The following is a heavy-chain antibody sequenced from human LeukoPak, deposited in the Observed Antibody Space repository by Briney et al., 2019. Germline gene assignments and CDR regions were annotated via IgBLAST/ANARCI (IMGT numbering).Heavy chain of an antibody. V-gene: IGHV4-34*01. Sequence: SSETLSLTCAVYGVSFSGYYWSWIRQPPGKGLEWIGEINHSGSTNYNPSLKSRVTISVDTSKNQFSLKLSSVTAADTAVYYCARGLAAAARYYYYGMDVWGQGTTVTVSS. J-gene: IGHJ6*02. CDR1: GVSFSGYY. D-gene: IGHD6-13*01. CDR2: INHSGST. CDR3: ARGLAAAARYYYYGMDV.